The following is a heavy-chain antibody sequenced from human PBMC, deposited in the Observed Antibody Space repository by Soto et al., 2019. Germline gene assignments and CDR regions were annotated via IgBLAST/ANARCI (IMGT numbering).Heavy chain of an antibody. CDR3: ARGGQQLTYYFDY. CDR2: IILIFGTA. J-gene: IGHJ4*02. Sequence: SVKVSCKASGGTFSSYAISWVRQAPGQGLEWMGGIILIFGTANYAQKFQGRVTITADESTSTAYMELSSLRSEDTAVYYCARGGQQLTYYFDYWGQGTLVTVSS. CDR1: GGTFSSYA. D-gene: IGHD6-13*01. V-gene: IGHV1-69*13.